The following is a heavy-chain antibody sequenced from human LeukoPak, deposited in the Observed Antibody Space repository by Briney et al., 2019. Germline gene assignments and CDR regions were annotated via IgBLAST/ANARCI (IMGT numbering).Heavy chain of an antibody. D-gene: IGHD6-13*01. Sequence: GASVKVSCKASGYTFTGYYMHWVRQAPGQGLEWMGWINPNSGGTTYAQKFQGRVTMTRDTSISTAYMELSRLRSDDTAVYYCARGQQLDLRFDYWGQGTLVTVSS. CDR1: GYTFTGYY. CDR2: INPNSGGT. V-gene: IGHV1-2*02. J-gene: IGHJ4*02. CDR3: ARGQQLDLRFDY.